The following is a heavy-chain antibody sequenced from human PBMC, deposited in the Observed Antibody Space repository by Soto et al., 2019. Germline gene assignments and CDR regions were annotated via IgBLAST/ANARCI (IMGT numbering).Heavy chain of an antibody. CDR1: GFTFSRYG. CDR3: ARDPSEGRVGNWFES. V-gene: IGHV3-21*01. Sequence: EVQLVESGGGLVKPGGSLRLACAASGFTFSRYGMSWVRQAPGKGLEWVSSISSSTSYVYYADSVKGRFSISRDNAKKILYLEMYALRTEDTAVYYCARDPSEGRVGNWFESWGQGTLVTVSS. D-gene: IGHD2-2*01. J-gene: IGHJ5*01. CDR2: ISSSTSYV.